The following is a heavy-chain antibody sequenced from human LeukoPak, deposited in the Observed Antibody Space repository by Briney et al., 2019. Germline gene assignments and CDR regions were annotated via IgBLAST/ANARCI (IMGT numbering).Heavy chain of an antibody. CDR3: ARDLDYYDSSGYYYGLDY. V-gene: IGHV1-69*13. D-gene: IGHD3-22*01. Sequence: SVKVSCKASGGTFSSYAISWVRQAPGQGLEWMGGIIPIFGTANYAQKFQGRVTITADESTSTAYMELSSLRSEDTAVYYCARDLDYYDSSGYYYGLDYWGQGTLVTVSS. CDR2: IIPIFGTA. CDR1: GGTFSSYA. J-gene: IGHJ4*02.